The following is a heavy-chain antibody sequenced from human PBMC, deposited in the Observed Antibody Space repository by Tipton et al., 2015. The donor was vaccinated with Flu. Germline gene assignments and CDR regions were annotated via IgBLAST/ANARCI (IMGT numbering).Heavy chain of an antibody. CDR2: IHYNGNT. CDR3: ARATAARAYRFDP. J-gene: IGHJ5*02. Sequence: TLSLTCTVSGDSISSYFWSWIRQPPGKGLEWIGYIHYNGNTNYNPSLKSRVTISLDTSKNQFSLRLSSVTTADTAVYFCARATAARAYRFDPWGQGTLVTVSS. V-gene: IGHV4-59*01. D-gene: IGHD6-6*01. CDR1: GDSISSYF.